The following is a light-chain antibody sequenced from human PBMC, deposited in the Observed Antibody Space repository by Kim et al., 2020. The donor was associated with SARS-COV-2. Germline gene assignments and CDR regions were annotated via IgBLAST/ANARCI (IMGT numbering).Light chain of an antibody. J-gene: IGKJ2*01. V-gene: IGKV1-5*03. CDR2: LAS. Sequence: SAAVGDRVTITGRASENIGSGLAWYQQKQGRAPSLLIYLASTLESGVPSRFSGTGSGTEFSLSITSLQPDDFATYYCQHYSRFPYTFGQGTKLEI. CDR1: ENIGSG. CDR3: QHYSRFPYT.